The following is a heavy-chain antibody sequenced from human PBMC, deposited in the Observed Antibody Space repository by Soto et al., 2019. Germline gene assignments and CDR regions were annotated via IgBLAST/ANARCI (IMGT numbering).Heavy chain of an antibody. V-gene: IGHV3-9*01. CDR2: ISWNSGSI. D-gene: IGHD3-3*01. CDR3: ARSPDGFWSGYHPIGAFDI. Sequence: GGSLRLSCAASGFTFDDYAMHWVRQAPGKGLEWVSGISWNSGSIGYADSVKGRFTISRDNAKNSLYLQMNSLRAEDTALYYCARSPDGFWSGYHPIGAFDIWGQGTMVTVSS. CDR1: GFTFDDYA. J-gene: IGHJ3*02.